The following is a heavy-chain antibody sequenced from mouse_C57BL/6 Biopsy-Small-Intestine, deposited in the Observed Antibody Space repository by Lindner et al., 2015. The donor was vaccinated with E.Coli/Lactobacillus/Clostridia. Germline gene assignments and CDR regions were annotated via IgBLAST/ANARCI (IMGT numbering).Heavy chain of an antibody. J-gene: IGHJ2*01. Sequence: VQLQESGAELAKPGASVKMSCKASGYTFTTFWMHWVKQRPGQGLEWIGYINPSGGYTEYNQKFKDKATLTADKSSSTAYMQLSSLTSEDSAVYYCASLLLFDYWGQGTTLTVSS. CDR1: GYTFTTFW. V-gene: IGHV1-7*01. CDR2: INPSGGYT. D-gene: IGHD2-10*01. CDR3: ASLLLFDY.